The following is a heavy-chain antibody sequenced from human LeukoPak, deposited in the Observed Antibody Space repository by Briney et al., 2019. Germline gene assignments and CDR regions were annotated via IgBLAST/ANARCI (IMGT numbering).Heavy chain of an antibody. V-gene: IGHV1-2*06. Sequence: ASVKVSCKASGYTFTGYYMHWVRQAPGQGLEWMGRINPNSGGTNYAQKFQGRVTMTRDTSISTAYMEPSRLRSDDTAVYYCARERDKKYYYDSSGYYVLFYWGQGTLVTVSS. CDR3: ARERDKKYYYDSSGYYVLFY. D-gene: IGHD3-22*01. CDR1: GYTFTGYY. J-gene: IGHJ4*02. CDR2: INPNSGGT.